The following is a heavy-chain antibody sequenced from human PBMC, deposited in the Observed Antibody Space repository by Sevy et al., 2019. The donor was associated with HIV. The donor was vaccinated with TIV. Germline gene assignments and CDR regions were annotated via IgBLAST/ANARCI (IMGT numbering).Heavy chain of an antibody. J-gene: IGHJ4*02. CDR3: AKQGRYCSNGVCYRAFDY. D-gene: IGHD2-8*01. Sequence: GGSLRLSCAASGLTFSSFGMHWVRQAPGKGLEWVAVISHDGSNKIYADSVKGRFTISRDNSKNTLYLQMDSLRADDTAVYYCAKQGRYCSNGVCYRAFDYWGQGTLVTVSS. V-gene: IGHV3-30*18. CDR2: ISHDGSNK. CDR1: GLTFSSFG.